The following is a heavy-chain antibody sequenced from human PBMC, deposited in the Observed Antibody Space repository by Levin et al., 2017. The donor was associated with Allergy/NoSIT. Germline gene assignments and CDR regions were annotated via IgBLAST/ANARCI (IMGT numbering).Heavy chain of an antibody. CDR3: ARDRGDCSGGRCQSDYFEF. CDR2: MWYDGTNE. CDR1: GFDFTTAG. Sequence: GGSLRLSCAASGFDFTTAGMHWVRQAPGKGLEWLSVMWYDGTNEKYADSVKGRFTISRDNSKNRLYLQMNSLRAEDTAVYYCARDRGDCSGGRCQSDYFEFWSQGTLVSVSS. D-gene: IGHD2-15*01. J-gene: IGHJ4*02. V-gene: IGHV3-33*01.